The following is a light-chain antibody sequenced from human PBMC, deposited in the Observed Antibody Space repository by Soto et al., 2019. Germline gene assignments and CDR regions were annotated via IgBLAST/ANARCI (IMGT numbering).Light chain of an antibody. J-gene: IGLJ3*02. CDR3: SSYGGSNNLV. CDR2: EVT. V-gene: IGLV2-8*01. CDR1: SSDVGISNY. Sequence: QSALTQPPSASGSPGQSVTISCSGVSSDVGISNYVSWYQQHPGKAPKLVIYEVTKRPSGVPDRFSGSKSGNTVSLTVSGLQVEDEADYYCSSYGGSNNLVFGGGTKVTVL.